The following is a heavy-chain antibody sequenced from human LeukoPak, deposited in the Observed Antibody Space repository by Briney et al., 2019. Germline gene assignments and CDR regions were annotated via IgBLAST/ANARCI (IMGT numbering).Heavy chain of an antibody. CDR1: GISLSSYW. Sequence: GGSLRLSCAASGISLSSYWMSWVRQAPGKGLEWVANIEGDGSERNYMDSVKGRFTISRDNAKNSLHLQMNSLRAEDTAVYYCAAGVGWLIDNWGQGTLVTVPS. D-gene: IGHD6-19*01. CDR2: IEGDGSER. V-gene: IGHV3-7*03. CDR3: AAGVGWLIDN. J-gene: IGHJ4*02.